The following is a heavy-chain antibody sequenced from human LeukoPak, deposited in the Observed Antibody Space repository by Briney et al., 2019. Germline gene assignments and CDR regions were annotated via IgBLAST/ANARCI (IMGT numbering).Heavy chain of an antibody. CDR3: ARGQRIAAAGSFDN. Sequence: ASETPSLTWTVAGASISSYYWSWIRQPARKGREWIGRIYTSGSTNYNPSLKSRVTISVDTSKNQFSLKLSSVTAADTAVYYCARGQRIAAAGSFDNWGQGTLVTVSS. J-gene: IGHJ4*02. V-gene: IGHV4-4*07. CDR2: IYTSGST. D-gene: IGHD6-13*01. CDR1: GASISSYY.